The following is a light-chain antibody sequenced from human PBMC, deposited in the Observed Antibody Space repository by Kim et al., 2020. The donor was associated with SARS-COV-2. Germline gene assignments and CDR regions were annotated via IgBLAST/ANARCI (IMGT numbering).Light chain of an antibody. V-gene: IGKV1-NL1*01. CDR3: QQSYAIPWT. CDR1: QGISNS. Sequence: DIQMTQSPSSLSASVGDTVTITCRASQGISNSLAWYRQKPWTAPRLLLYSASRLETGVPSRFSGRGSGTEYTLTISSLQPEDLGTYFCQQSYAIPWTFGLGTKLEI. J-gene: IGKJ1*01. CDR2: SAS.